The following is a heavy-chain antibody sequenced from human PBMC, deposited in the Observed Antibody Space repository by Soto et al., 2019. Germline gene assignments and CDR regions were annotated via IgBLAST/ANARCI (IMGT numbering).Heavy chain of an antibody. V-gene: IGHV4-34*01. CDR3: ARGRRITMVRGGVWFDP. J-gene: IGHJ5*02. CDR2: INHSGST. CDR1: GGSFSGYY. Sequence: KPSETLSLTCAVYGGSFSGYYWNWIRQPPGKGLEWIGEINHSGSTNYNPSLKSRVTISVDTSKNQFSLKLSSVTAADTAVYYCARGRRITMVRGGVWFDPWGQGTLVTVSS. D-gene: IGHD3-10*01.